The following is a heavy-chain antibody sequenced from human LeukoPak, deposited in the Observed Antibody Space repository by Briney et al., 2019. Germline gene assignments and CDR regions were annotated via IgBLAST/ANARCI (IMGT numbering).Heavy chain of an antibody. D-gene: IGHD5-18*01. CDR2: INPNTGGT. CDR1: GYTFTDYY. J-gene: IGHJ4*02. Sequence: PWASVKVSCKASGYTFTDYYMHWVRQAPGQGLEWMGWINPNTGGTNYAQKFQGRVTMTRDTSISTAYMELSRLRSDDTAVYYCARELQYRYRNFDYWGQGTLVTVSS. V-gene: IGHV1-2*02. CDR3: ARELQYRYRNFDY.